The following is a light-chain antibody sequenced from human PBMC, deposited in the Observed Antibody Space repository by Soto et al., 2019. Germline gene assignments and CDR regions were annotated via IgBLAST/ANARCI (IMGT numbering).Light chain of an antibody. CDR3: QQYNTWRQIT. Sequence: EIVMTQSPATLSVSPGERATLSCRASQSISSNVGWYQQRPGQAPRLLIYGASTRATGITARFSGSESGSEFTLTISSLDSEDSAVYYGQQYNTWRQITFGQGTRLEIK. V-gene: IGKV3-15*01. CDR2: GAS. J-gene: IGKJ5*01. CDR1: QSISSN.